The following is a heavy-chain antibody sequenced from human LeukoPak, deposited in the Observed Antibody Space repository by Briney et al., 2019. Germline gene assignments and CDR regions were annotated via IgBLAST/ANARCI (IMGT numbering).Heavy chain of an antibody. V-gene: IGHV3-30-3*01. CDR1: GFTFRSYA. CDR2: ISYDGSNK. CDR3: ARGETNWFDS. J-gene: IGHJ5*01. Sequence: GGSLRLSCAASGFTFRSYAMHWVRQAPGKGLEWVAVISYDGSNKYYADSVKGRFTISRDNSKNTLFLQMNSLRAEDTAVYYCARGETNWFDSWGQGTLVTVSS.